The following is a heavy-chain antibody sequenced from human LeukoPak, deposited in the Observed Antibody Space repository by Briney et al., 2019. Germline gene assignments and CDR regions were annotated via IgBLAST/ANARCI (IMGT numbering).Heavy chain of an antibody. CDR3: ARHPFFNPFDY. CDR2: IYYSGST. V-gene: IGHV4-59*08. Sequence: SETLSLTCTVSGGSISSYYWSWIRQPPGKGLEWIGYIYYSGSTNYNPSLKSRVTISVDTSENQFSLKLSSVTATDTAVYYCARHPFFNPFDYWGLGTLVTVSS. J-gene: IGHJ4*02. CDR1: GGSISSYY. D-gene: IGHD3-3*01.